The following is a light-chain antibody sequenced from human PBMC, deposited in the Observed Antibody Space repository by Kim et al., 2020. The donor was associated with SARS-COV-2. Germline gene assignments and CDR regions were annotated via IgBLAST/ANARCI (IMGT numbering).Light chain of an antibody. J-gene: IGLJ2*01. Sequence: ASVKLTCTLSSGHSSYAIAWHQQQPEKGPRYLMKLNTDGSHSKGDGIPDRFSGSSSGAERYLTISSLQSEDEPDYYCQTWGTGIVVFGGGTQLTVL. CDR2: LNTDGSH. V-gene: IGLV4-69*01. CDR1: SGHSSYA. CDR3: QTWGTGIVV.